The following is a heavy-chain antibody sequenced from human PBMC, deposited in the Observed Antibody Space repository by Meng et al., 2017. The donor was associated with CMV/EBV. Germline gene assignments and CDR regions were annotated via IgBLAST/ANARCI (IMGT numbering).Heavy chain of an antibody. CDR3: ARDPTMATLGEVEKVFDY. Sequence: GGSLRLSCAASGFTFSSYGMHWVRQAPGKGLEWVAVISYDGSNKYYADSVKGRFTISRDNSKNTLYLQMNSLRAEDTAVYYCARDPTMATLGEVEKVFDYWGQGTLVTVSS. D-gene: IGHD3-10*01. V-gene: IGHV3-30*19. CDR1: GFTFSSYG. J-gene: IGHJ4*02. CDR2: ISYDGSNK.